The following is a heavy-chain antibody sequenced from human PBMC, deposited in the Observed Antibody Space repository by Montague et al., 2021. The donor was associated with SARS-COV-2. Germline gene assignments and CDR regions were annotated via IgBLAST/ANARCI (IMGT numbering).Heavy chain of an antibody. CDR2: ISDSGRT. CDR1: GGSISSGGYY. CDR3: VKWPSSYGSPNTDFFDS. V-gene: IGHV3-23*01. D-gene: IGHD3-10*01. Sequence: ETLSLTCTVSGGSISSGGYYWSWIRQTPGQGLVWVSTISDSGRTFYADSVKGRLTISRDNSKNTLHLQMNSVRVEDTAVYRCVKWPSSYGSPNTDFFDSWGQGTLVTVSS. J-gene: IGHJ4*02.